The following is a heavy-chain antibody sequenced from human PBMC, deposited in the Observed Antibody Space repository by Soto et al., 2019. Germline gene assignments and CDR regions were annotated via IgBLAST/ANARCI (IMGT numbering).Heavy chain of an antibody. V-gene: IGHV4-30-2*01. CDR1: GGSISSGGYS. Sequence: QLQLQESGSGLVKPSQTLSLTCAVSGGSISSGGYSWSWSRQPPGKGLEWIGYIYHSGSAYYNPYLKRRVTISVYRSKNQISLSLSLVTAADTAVYDCASVPGLWGRGTLFTVSS. CDR3: ASVPGL. CDR2: IYHSGSA. D-gene: IGHD2-2*01. J-gene: IGHJ2*01.